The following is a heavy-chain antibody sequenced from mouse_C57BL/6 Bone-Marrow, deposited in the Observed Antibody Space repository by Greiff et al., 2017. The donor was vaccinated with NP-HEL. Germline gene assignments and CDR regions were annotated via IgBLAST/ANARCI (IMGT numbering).Heavy chain of an antibody. V-gene: IGHV5-9-1*02. CDR3: TRDRYSNYEAMDY. Sequence: EVKLLESGEGLVKPGGSLKLSCAASGFTFSSYAMSWVRQTPEKRLEWVAYISSGGDYLYYADTVKGRFTISRDNARNSLYLQISSLKSEDTAMYYCTRDRYSNYEAMDYWGQGTSVTVSS. D-gene: IGHD2-5*01. CDR2: ISSGGDYL. CDR1: GFTFSSYA. J-gene: IGHJ4*01.